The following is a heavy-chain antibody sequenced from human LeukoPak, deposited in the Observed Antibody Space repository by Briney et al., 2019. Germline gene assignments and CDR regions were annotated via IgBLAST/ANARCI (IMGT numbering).Heavy chain of an antibody. D-gene: IGHD5-24*01. Sequence: ASVKVSCKASGYTVTSYYMHWVRQAPGQGLEWMAILNPSGGSSNYAQKFQGRATLTRATSTGTAYMELSSLRSEDTVVYYCASVYKHGMDVWGQGTTVIVSS. V-gene: IGHV1-46*01. CDR3: ASVYKHGMDV. J-gene: IGHJ6*02. CDR2: LNPSGGSS. CDR1: GYTVTSYY.